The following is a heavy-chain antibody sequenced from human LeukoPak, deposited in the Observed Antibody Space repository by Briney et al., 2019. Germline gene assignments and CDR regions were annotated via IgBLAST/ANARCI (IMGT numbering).Heavy chain of an antibody. CDR3: AKDGFDYYDSSGYYYFDD. V-gene: IGHV3-23*01. J-gene: IGHJ4*02. CDR2: ISGSGGST. D-gene: IGHD3-22*01. Sequence: SGGSLRLSCAASGFTFSSYAMSWVRQAPGKGLEWVSGISGSGGSTYYADSVKGRFSISRDNSKNTLYLQMKGLRAEDTAVYYCAKDGFDYYDSSGYYYFDDWGQGTLVTVSS. CDR1: GFTFSSYA.